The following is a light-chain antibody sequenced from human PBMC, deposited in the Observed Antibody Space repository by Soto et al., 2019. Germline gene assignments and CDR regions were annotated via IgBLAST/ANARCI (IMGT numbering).Light chain of an antibody. CDR1: QSLLDSQNGNTY. CDR2: TLS. J-gene: IGKJ1*01. CDR3: MQRIEFPWT. Sequence: DIVLTQTPLFLPVTPGEPASISCRSSQSLLDSQNGNTYLDWYLQKPGKSPQLLIYTLSYRASXVXDXCSGSGSGTAFTLKISRVEAEDVGVYYCMQRIEFPWTFGQGTKVEIK. V-gene: IGKV2-40*01.